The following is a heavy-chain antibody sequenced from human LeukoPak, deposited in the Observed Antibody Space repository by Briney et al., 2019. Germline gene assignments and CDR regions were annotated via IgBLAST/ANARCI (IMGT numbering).Heavy chain of an antibody. Sequence: GGSLRLSCAASGFTFSSYAMSWVCQAPGKGLEWVSAISGSGGSTYYADSVKGRFTISRDNSKNTLYLQMNSLRAEDTAVYYCAKDEDYYGSGSYYTYNWFDPWGQGTLVTVSS. V-gene: IGHV3-23*01. CDR1: GFTFSSYA. CDR3: AKDEDYYGSGSYYTYNWFDP. J-gene: IGHJ5*02. D-gene: IGHD3-10*01. CDR2: ISGSGGST.